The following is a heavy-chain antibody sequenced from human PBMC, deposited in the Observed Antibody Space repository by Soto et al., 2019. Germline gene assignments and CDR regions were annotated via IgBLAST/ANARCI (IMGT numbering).Heavy chain of an antibody. CDR2: ISNNGGST. V-gene: IGHV3-64D*06. J-gene: IGHJ1*01. CDR3: VKDPSRGGWYGFFLH. D-gene: IGHD6-19*01. Sequence: GGSLRLSCSASGFIFSDYAMHWVRLTPGKGLEFVSAISNNGGSTNDAPSVWGRFTISRDNSKNTVYLEMSSLRVEDTAVYYCVKDPSRGGWYGFFLHWGQGTVVTVSS. CDR1: GFIFSDYA.